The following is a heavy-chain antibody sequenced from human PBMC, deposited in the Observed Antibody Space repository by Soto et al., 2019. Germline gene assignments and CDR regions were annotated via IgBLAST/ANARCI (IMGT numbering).Heavy chain of an antibody. D-gene: IGHD1-26*01. J-gene: IGHJ6*02. CDR1: GGSISSYY. V-gene: IGHV4-59*01. CDR2: IYYSGST. CDR3: ASTDSGSYYGFYYYGMDV. Sequence: ETLSLTCTVSGGSISSYYWSWIRQPPGKGLEWIGYIYYSGSTNYNPSLKSRVTISVDTSKNQFSLKLSSVTAADTAVYYCASTDSGSYYGFYYYGMDVWGQGTTVTVSS.